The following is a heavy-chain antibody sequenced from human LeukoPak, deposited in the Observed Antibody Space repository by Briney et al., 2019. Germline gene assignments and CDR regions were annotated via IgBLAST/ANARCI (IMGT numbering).Heavy chain of an antibody. J-gene: IGHJ4*02. CDR1: RFTFSNHG. CDR2: IWYDGSNK. D-gene: IGHD5-12*01. Sequence: GALRLSCAASRFTFSNHGMHWVRQAPGKGLEWVAVIWYDGSNKYYADSVKGRFTISRDNSKDMLYLQMNSLRAEDTGVYYCARGSNDELYGGYVWYFDYWGQGTLVTVSS. V-gene: IGHV3-33*01. CDR3: ARGSNDELYGGYVWYFDY.